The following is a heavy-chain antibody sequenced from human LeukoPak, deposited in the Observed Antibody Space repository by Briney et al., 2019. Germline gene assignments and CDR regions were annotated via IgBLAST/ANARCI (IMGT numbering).Heavy chain of an antibody. V-gene: IGHV3-30*02. J-gene: IGHJ6*03. CDR3: AKDRDYGDYPSAYYYYMDV. D-gene: IGHD4-17*01. CDR2: IRYVGTNK. Sequence: GGSLRLSCAASGFTFSTYGIHWVRQGPGQGPGWVAFIRYVGTNKCYADSLKGRFTISRDNSKNMLYLQMNSLRAEDTAVYHCAKDRDYGDYPSAYYYYMDVWGKGTTVTVSS. CDR1: GFTFSTYG.